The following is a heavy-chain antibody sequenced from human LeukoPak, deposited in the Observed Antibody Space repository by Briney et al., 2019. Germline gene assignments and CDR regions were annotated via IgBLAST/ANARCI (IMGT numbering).Heavy chain of an antibody. J-gene: IGHJ4*02. CDR3: ARGVGYVWGSYRYTPRYYFDY. D-gene: IGHD3-16*02. CDR2: INHSGST. V-gene: IGHV4-34*01. CDR1: GDSISMHY. Sequence: SETLSLTCSVSGDSISMHYWSWIRQPPGKGLEWIGEINHSGSTNYNPSLKSRVTISVDTSKNQFSLKLSSVTAADTAVYYCARGVGYVWGSYRYTPRYYFDYWGQGTLVTVSS.